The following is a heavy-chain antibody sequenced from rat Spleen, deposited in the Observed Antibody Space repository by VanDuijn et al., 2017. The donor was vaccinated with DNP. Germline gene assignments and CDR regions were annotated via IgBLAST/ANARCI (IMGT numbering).Heavy chain of an antibody. V-gene: IGHV5-22*01. CDR1: GFTFSDYY. Sequence: EVQLVESGGGLVQPGRSLKLSCAASGFTFSDYYMAWVRQAPPKGLEWVAYSSYDGVNTYNGDSVKGRFTISRDNAKSTLYLQMNSLGSEDMATYYCARHVLPLRVWDYWGQGVMVTVSS. J-gene: IGHJ2*01. CDR2: SSYDGVNT. CDR3: ARHVLPLRVWDY. D-gene: IGHD1-4*01.